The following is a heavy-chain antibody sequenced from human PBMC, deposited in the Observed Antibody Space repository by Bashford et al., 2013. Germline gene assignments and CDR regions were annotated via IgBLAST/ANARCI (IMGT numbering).Heavy chain of an antibody. V-gene: IGHV1-18*01. Sequence: ASVKVSCKASGYTFFNYGINWVRQAPGQGLEWMGRVSVSTGNTNYAQKLQGRVTMTTDTSTSTAYMELRSLRSDDTAVYYCARGSIVGATFQVYLAEFDYWGQGTLVTVSS. J-gene: IGHJ4*02. CDR2: VSVSTGNT. D-gene: IGHD1-26*01. CDR1: GYTFFNYG. CDR3: ARGSIVGATFQVYLAEFDY.